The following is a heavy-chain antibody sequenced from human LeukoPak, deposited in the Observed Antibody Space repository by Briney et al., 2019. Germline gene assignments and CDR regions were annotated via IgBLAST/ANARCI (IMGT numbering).Heavy chain of an antibody. CDR1: GGSISSGSYY. CDR2: IYTSVNT. D-gene: IGHD6-19*01. V-gene: IGHV4-61*02. J-gene: IGHJ4*02. CDR3: ARELTLAVAGSRSGLWGKVAPTTTRREYYFDY. Sequence: NPSETLSLTCTVSGGSISSGSYYWSWIRQPAGKGLEWIGRIYTSVNTNYNPSLKSRVTISVDTSKNQFSLKLRSVTAADTAVYYCARELTLAVAGSRSGLWGKVAPTTTRREYYFDYWGQGTLVTVSS.